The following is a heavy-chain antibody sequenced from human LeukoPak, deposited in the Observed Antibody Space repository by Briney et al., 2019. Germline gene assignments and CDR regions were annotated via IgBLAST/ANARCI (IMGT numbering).Heavy chain of an antibody. Sequence: SETLSLTCTVSGGSISSSSYYWGWIRQPPGKGLEWIGSIYYSGSTYYNPSLKSRVTISVDTSKNQFSLKLSSVTAADTAVYYCARDFGPLPGTERRGYYGMDVWGQGTTVTVSS. CDR3: ARDFGPLPGTERRGYYGMDV. D-gene: IGHD3/OR15-3a*01. V-gene: IGHV4-39*07. J-gene: IGHJ6*02. CDR1: GGSISSSSYY. CDR2: IYYSGST.